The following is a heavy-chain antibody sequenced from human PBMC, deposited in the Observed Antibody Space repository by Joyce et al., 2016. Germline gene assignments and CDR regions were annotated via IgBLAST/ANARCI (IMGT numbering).Heavy chain of an antibody. CDR3: ARGGKSYYESSGYYFDY. Sequence: QVKLVQSGAELRKPGSSVMVSCKASGGTFSDHAISWVRQAPGQGPEWMGGIVPIFGTPQYGQRFQDRVTMTAYDSTSTVYLELSSLRSEDTAVYYCARGGKSYYESSGYYFDYWGQGTLVTVSS. J-gene: IGHJ4*02. D-gene: IGHD3-22*01. V-gene: IGHV1-69*12. CDR1: GGTFSDHA. CDR2: IVPIFGTP.